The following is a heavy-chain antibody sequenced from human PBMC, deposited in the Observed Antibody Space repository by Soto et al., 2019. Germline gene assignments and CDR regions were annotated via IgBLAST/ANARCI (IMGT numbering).Heavy chain of an antibody. V-gene: IGHV3-23*01. CDR2: ISGSGGST. CDR1: GFTFSSYA. J-gene: IGHJ6*03. D-gene: IGHD1-1*01. Sequence: GGSLRLSCAASGFTFSSYAMSWVRQAPGKGLEWVSAISGSGGSTYYADSVKGRFTISRDNSKNTLYLQMNSLSAEDTAVYYCAKGVYNWNDGNYMDVWGKGTTVTVSS. CDR3: AKGVYNWNDGNYMDV.